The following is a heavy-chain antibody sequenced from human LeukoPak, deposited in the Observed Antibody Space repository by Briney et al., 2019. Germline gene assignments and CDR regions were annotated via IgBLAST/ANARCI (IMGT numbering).Heavy chain of an antibody. Sequence: PSETLSLTCTVSGGSISSSSYYWGWIRQPPGKGLEWIGSIYYSGSTYYNPSLKSRVTISVDTSKNQFSLKLSSVTAADTAVYYCARDITMVRGVIIWGPNWFDPWGQGTLVTVSS. J-gene: IGHJ5*02. CDR3: ARDITMVRGVIIWGPNWFDP. V-gene: IGHV4-39*07. CDR1: GGSISSSSYY. CDR2: IYYSGST. D-gene: IGHD3-10*01.